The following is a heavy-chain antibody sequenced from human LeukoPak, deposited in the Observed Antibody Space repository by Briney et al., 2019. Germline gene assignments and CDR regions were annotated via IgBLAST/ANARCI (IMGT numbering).Heavy chain of an antibody. CDR2: FSYDEFKK. J-gene: IGHJ4*02. CDR1: GFTFSTYD. CDR3: ARDYYDTNGYYDY. D-gene: IGHD3-22*01. Sequence: PGGSLRLSCAGSGFTFSTYDMHWVRQAPGKGLEWVAIFSYDEFKKSYIDSVKGRFTVSRDTSRNTLYLQMSSLRSDDTAVYYCARDYYDTNGYYDYWGQGTLVTVSS. V-gene: IGHV3-30*03.